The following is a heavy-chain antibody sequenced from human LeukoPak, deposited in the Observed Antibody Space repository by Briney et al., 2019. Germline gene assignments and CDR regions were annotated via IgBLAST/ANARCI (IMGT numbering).Heavy chain of an antibody. CDR2: ISSSSSYI. J-gene: IGHJ4*02. CDR1: GFPFNDYA. CDR3: ARDRGYSGYDFFLDY. V-gene: IGHV3-21*01. D-gene: IGHD5-12*01. Sequence: GGSLRLSCAASGFPFNDYAMHWVRQAPGKGLEWVSSISSSSSYIYYADSVKGRFTISRDNAKNSLYLQMNSLRAEDTAVYYCARDRGYSGYDFFLDYWGQGTLVTVSS.